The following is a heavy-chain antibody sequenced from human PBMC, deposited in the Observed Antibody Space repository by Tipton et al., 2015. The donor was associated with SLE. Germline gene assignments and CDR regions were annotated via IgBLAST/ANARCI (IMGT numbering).Heavy chain of an antibody. CDR1: GLSFSNVW. V-gene: IGHV3-15*07. CDR3: AASQDYDVLTAYTHSYYGLDV. J-gene: IGHJ6*02. CDR2: IKSKTDGGTS. Sequence: SLRLSCEAAGLSFSNVWMNWVRQAPGKGLEWVGRIKSKTDGGTSDYATPVKGRFSISRDDSKNMLFLQMNSLKSEDTAVYYCAASQDYDVLTAYTHSYYGLDVWGQGTTVTVSS. D-gene: IGHD3-9*01.